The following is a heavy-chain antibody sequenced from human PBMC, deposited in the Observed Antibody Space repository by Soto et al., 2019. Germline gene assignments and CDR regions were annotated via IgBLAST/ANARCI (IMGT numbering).Heavy chain of an antibody. D-gene: IGHD6-19*01. CDR2: ISSSSSTI. J-gene: IGHJ6*02. Sequence: PGGSLRLSCAASGSTFSSYSMNWVRQAPGKGLEWVSYISSSSSTIYYADSVKGRFTISRDNAKNSLYLQMNSLRDEDTAVYYCARDGNREGAVAGVYYYYGMDVWGQGTTVTVSS. CDR3: ARDGNREGAVAGVYYYYGMDV. CDR1: GSTFSSYS. V-gene: IGHV3-48*02.